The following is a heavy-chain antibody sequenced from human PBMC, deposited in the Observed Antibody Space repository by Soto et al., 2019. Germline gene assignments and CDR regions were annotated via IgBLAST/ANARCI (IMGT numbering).Heavy chain of an antibody. CDR2: FDPEDGET. CDR1: GYTLTELS. J-gene: IGHJ4*02. V-gene: IGHV1-24*01. Sequence: GASVKVSCKVSGYTLTELSMHWVRQAPGKGLEWMGGFDPEDGETIYAQKFQGRVTMTEDTSTDTAYMELSSLRSEDTAVYYCAILGIAVAGPLFDYWGQGTLVTVSS. CDR3: AILGIAVAGPLFDY. D-gene: IGHD6-19*01.